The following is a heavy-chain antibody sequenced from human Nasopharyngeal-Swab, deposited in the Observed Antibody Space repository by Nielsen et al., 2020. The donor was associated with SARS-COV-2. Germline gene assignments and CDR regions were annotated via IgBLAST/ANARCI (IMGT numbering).Heavy chain of an antibody. D-gene: IGHD3-3*01. Sequence: ASVKVSCNASGYTFTSYCIIWVRQAPGQGLEWMGWISAYNGNTNYAQKLQGRVTMTTDTSTSTAYMELRSLRSDDTAVYYCAREIFGVANYYYYYMDVWGKGTTVTVSS. CDR1: GYTFTSYC. CDR2: ISAYNGNT. V-gene: IGHV1-18*01. CDR3: AREIFGVANYYYYYMDV. J-gene: IGHJ6*03.